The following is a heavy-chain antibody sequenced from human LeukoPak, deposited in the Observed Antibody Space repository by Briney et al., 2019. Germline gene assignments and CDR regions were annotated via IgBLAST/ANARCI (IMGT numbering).Heavy chain of an antibody. Sequence: GGSLRLSCAASGFTFSSYAMHWVRQAPGKGLEYVSAISSNGGSTYYANSVKGRFTISRDNSKNTLYLQMGSLRAEDMAVYYCARGYCSSTSCYSLIDYWGQETLVTVSS. CDR3: ARGYCSSTSCYSLIDY. D-gene: IGHD2-2*01. V-gene: IGHV3-64*01. CDR1: GFTFSSYA. J-gene: IGHJ4*02. CDR2: ISSNGGST.